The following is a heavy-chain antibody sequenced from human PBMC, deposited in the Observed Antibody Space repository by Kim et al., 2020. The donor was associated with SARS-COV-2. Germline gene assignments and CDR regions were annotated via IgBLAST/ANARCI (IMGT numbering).Heavy chain of an antibody. V-gene: IGHV4-34*01. Sequence: SETLSLTCAVYGGSFSGYYWSWIRQPPGKGLEWIGEINHSGSTNYNPSLKSRVTISVDTSKNQFSLKLSSVTAADTAVYYCARSTGPRHFDYWGQGTLVTVSS. CDR3: ARSTGPRHFDY. J-gene: IGHJ4*02. CDR2: INHSGST. CDR1: GGSFSGYY.